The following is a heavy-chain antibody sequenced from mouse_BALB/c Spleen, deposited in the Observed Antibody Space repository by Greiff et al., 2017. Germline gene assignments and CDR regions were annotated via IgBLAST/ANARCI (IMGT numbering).Heavy chain of an antibody. CDR1: GYTFTSYW. V-gene: IGHV1-87*01. Sequence: VQLQQSGAELARPGASVKLSCKASGYTFTSYWMQWVKQRPGQGLEWIGAIYPGDGDTRYTQKFKGKATLTADKSSSTAYMQLSSLASEDSAVYYCARKEYYGSRGYFDVWGAGTTVTVSS. CDR2: IYPGDGDT. D-gene: IGHD1-1*01. J-gene: IGHJ1*01. CDR3: ARKEYYGSRGYFDV.